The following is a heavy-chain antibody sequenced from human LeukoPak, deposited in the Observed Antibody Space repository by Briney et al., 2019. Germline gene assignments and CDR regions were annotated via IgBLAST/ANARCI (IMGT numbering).Heavy chain of an antibody. V-gene: IGHV3-23*01. Sequence: QPGGSLRLSCGASGLTFSNYAMSWVRQAPGKGLEWVSGISGSGGTTYYADSVRGRFTISRDNSKNSLYLQMNSLRAEDTAVYYCARVVVGACFDYWGQGTPVTVSS. CDR2: ISGSGGTT. CDR1: GLTFSNYA. D-gene: IGHD1-26*01. CDR3: ARVVVGACFDY. J-gene: IGHJ4*02.